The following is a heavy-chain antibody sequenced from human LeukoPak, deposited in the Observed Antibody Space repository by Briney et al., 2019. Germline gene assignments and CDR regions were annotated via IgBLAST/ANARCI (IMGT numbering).Heavy chain of an antibody. CDR1: GGSISSSSYY. V-gene: IGHV4-39*01. Sequence: PSETLSLTCTVSGGSISSSSYYWGWIRQPPGKGLEWIGSIYYSGSTYYNPSLKSRVTISVDTSKNQFSLKLSSVTAADTAVYYCARGRRPKPLWFGELYSNNWFDPWGQGTLVTVSS. CDR3: ARGRRPKPLWFGELYSNNWFDP. D-gene: IGHD3-10*01. J-gene: IGHJ5*02. CDR2: IYYSGST.